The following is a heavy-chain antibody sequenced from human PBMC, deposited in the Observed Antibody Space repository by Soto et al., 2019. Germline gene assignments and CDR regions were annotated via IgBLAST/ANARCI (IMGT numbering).Heavy chain of an antibody. V-gene: IGHV3-21*01. CDR1: GFTFSDYS. CDR2: ISSIGSDL. CDR3: ARRGVGCSSRRCYCYY. Sequence: EVQLVESGGSLVKPGESLRLSCGTSGFTFSDYSMNWVRQAPGQGLEWVSSISSIGSDLSYADSVRGRFTISRDNAKNSLYLQMNSLRDEDTAVYYCARRGVGCSSRRCYCYYWGQGTLVTVSS. J-gene: IGHJ4*02. D-gene: IGHD2-2*01.